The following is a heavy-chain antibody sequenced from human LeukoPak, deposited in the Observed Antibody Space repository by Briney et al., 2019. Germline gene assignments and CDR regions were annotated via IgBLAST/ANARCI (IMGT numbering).Heavy chain of an antibody. V-gene: IGHV1-69*01. CDR2: IIPIFGTA. CDR3: ARVGRYCSSTSCYTEGGYNWFDP. CDR1: GGTFSSYA. J-gene: IGHJ5*02. D-gene: IGHD2-2*02. Sequence: SVKVSCKASGGTFSSYAISWVRQAPGQGLEWMGGIIPIFGTANYAQKFQGRVTITADESTSTAYMELSSLRSEDTAVYYCARVGRYCSSTSCYTEGGYNWFDPWGQGTLVTVSS.